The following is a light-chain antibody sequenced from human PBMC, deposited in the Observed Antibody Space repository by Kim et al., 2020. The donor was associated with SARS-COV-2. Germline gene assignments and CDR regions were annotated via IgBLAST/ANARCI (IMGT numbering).Light chain of an antibody. V-gene: IGKV1-17*01. J-gene: IGKJ1*01. CDR3: LQHFAYSWT. CDR2: AAS. Sequence: DIQMTQSPSSLSASVGDRVTITCRASQDIGSYLGWYQQKPGKAPKRLIYAASSLQSGVPSRFSGSGSGTEFTLTINSLQPEDFATYYCLQHFAYSWTFGQGTKVDIK. CDR1: QDIGSY.